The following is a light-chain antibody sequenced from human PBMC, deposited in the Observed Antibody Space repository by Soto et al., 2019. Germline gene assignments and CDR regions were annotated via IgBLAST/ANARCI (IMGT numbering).Light chain of an antibody. J-gene: IGLJ3*02. V-gene: IGLV2-11*01. Sequence: QSALTQPRSVSGSPGQSVTISCTGTNSDIGGYNYFSWYQQHPGKAPKVIIYDVSRRPSGVPDRFSGSKSGNTASLTISGLQAQDEGDYYCCSYAGIYNFWVFGGGTNVTV. CDR1: NSDIGGYNY. CDR3: CSYAGIYNFWV. CDR2: DVS.